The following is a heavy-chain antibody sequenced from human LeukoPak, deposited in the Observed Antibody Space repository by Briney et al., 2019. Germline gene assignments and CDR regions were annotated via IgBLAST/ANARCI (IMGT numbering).Heavy chain of an antibody. CDR1: GFTFSSYG. V-gene: IGHV3-30*02. Sequence: GGSLRLSRAASGFTFSSYGMQWVRQAPDKGLEWLAFIRYDGKTIYYADSVKGRFTISRDNPKNTLYLQMNSLRAEDTAVYYCAKDTSYYYYMDVWGKGTTVTVSS. CDR2: IRYDGKTI. CDR3: AKDTSYYYYMDV. J-gene: IGHJ6*03.